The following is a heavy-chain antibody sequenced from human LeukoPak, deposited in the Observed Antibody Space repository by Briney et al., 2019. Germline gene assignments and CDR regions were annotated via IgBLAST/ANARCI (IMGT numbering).Heavy chain of an antibody. CDR1: GFTFSSYG. CDR3: ARDGMATIPY. CDR2: IWYDGSNK. D-gene: IGHD5-24*01. J-gene: IGHJ4*02. V-gene: IGHV3-33*01. Sequence: GRSLRLSCAASGFTFSSYGMHWVRQAPGKGLEWVAVIWYDGSNKYYADSVKGRFTISRDNSKNTLCLQMNSLRAEDTAVYYCARDGMATIPYWGQGTLVTVSS.